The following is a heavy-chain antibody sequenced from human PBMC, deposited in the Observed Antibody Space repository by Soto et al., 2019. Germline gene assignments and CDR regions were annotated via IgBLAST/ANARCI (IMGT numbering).Heavy chain of an antibody. Sequence: GGSLRLSCAASGFTFSSYGMHWVRQAPGKGLEWVAVIWYDGSNKYYADSVKGRFTISRDNSKNTLYLQMNSLRAEDTAVYYCASCGGGSCYSGYYYYGMDVWGQGTTVTVSS. CDR3: ASCGGGSCYSGYYYYGMDV. D-gene: IGHD2-15*01. J-gene: IGHJ6*02. CDR1: GFTFSSYG. CDR2: IWYDGSNK. V-gene: IGHV3-33*01.